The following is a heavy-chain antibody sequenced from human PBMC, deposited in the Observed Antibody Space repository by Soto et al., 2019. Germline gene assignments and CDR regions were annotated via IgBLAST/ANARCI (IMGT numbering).Heavy chain of an antibody. CDR2: ISSSGSTI. CDR1: GFTFSSYE. D-gene: IGHD3-16*02. J-gene: IGHJ6*02. V-gene: IGHV3-48*03. CDR3: ARDRYTPTPTSCSNYYGMDV. Sequence: EVQLVESGGGLVQPGGSLRLSCAASGFTFSSYEMNWVRQAPGKGLEWVSYISSSGSTIYYADSVKGRFTISRDNAKNSLYLQMNSLRAEDTAVYYCARDRYTPTPTSCSNYYGMDVWGQGTTVTVSS.